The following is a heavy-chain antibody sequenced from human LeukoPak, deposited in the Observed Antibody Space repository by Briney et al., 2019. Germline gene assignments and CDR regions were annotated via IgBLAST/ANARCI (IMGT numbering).Heavy chain of an antibody. J-gene: IGHJ4*02. D-gene: IGHD7-27*01. CDR1: GGSISSYY. V-gene: IGHV4-59*01. Sequence: SETLSLTCTVSGGSISSYYWSWIRQPPGKGLEWIGYIHYSGSTNYNPSLKSRVAISVDTSKNQFSLKLSSVTAADTAVYYCAREGTGSFEYWGQGTLVTVSS. CDR3: AREGTGSFEY. CDR2: IHYSGST.